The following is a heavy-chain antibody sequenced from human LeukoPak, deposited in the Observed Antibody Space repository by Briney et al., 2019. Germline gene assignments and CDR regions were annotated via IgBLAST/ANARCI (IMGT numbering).Heavy chain of an antibody. CDR2: IKHVGGEK. D-gene: IGHD2-8*01. V-gene: IGHV3-7*01. Sequence: PGGSLRLSCAASGFTFSRYWISWVRQAPGKGLEWVVKIKHVGGEKYYVDSVKGRFTISRDNAKNSQYLKINSLRAEDTAVYYCATGYCTNGVCFPPGTNYYFDYWGQGTLVTVSS. CDR3: ATGYCTNGVCFPPGTNYYFDY. J-gene: IGHJ4*02. CDR1: GFTFSRYW.